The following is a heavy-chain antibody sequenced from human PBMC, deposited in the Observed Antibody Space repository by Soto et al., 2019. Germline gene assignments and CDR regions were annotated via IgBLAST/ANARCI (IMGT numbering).Heavy chain of an antibody. J-gene: IGHJ5*02. CDR2: IYHSGST. CDR1: GGSISSGGYS. V-gene: IGHV4-30-2*01. Sequence: ASETLSLTCAVSGGSISSGGYSWSWIRQPPGQGLEWIGYIYHSGSTYYNPSLRSRVTISVDRSKNQFSLKLTSVTAADTAVYYCARVGVLLWFGELFAPSTPGRNWFDPWGQGNLVTVSS. D-gene: IGHD3-10*01. CDR3: ARVGVLLWFGELFAPSTPGRNWFDP.